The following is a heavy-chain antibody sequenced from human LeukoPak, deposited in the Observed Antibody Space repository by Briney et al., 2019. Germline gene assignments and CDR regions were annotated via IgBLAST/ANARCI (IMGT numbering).Heavy chain of an antibody. V-gene: IGHV4-4*07. CDR2: IYSSGNT. J-gene: IGHJ4*02. CDR1: GGSISNYY. D-gene: IGHD2-2*02. CDR3: ARSPSSRYPYFDY. Sequence: SETLSLTCTVSGGSISNYYWSWIRQPAGKGLEWIGRIYSSGNTNYNPSLKSRVTMSVDTSKNQASLNLTSVTAADTAVYYCARSPSSRYPYFDYWGQGTLVTVSS.